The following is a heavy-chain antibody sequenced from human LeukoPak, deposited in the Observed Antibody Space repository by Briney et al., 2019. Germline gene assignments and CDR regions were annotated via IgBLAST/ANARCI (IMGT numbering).Heavy chain of an antibody. CDR2: IYTSGST. D-gene: IGHD1-26*01. Sequence: PSQTLSLTCTVSGGSISSGSYYWSWIRQPAGKGLEWIGRIYTSGSTNYNPSLKSRVTISVDRSKNQFSLKLSSVTAADTAVYYCASGRASGSYLRVGCFDYWGQGTLVTVSS. CDR1: GGSISSGSYY. J-gene: IGHJ4*02. CDR3: ASGRASGSYLRVGCFDY. V-gene: IGHV4-61*02.